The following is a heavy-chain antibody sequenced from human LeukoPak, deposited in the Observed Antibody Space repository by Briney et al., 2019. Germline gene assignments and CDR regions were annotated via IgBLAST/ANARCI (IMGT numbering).Heavy chain of an antibody. Sequence: PGGSLRLSCAASGFTFSSYGMHWVRQAPGKGLEWVAFIRYDGSNKYYADSVKGRFTISRDNSKNTLYLQMNSLRAEDTAVYYCALLITIFGVPPMEDYWGQGTLVTVSS. D-gene: IGHD3-3*01. CDR3: ALLITIFGVPPMEDY. V-gene: IGHV3-30*02. J-gene: IGHJ4*02. CDR2: IRYDGSNK. CDR1: GFTFSSYG.